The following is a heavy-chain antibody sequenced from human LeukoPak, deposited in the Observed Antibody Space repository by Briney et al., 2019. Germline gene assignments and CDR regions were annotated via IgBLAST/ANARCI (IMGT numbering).Heavy chain of an antibody. CDR2: IYHSGTT. D-gene: IGHD1-26*01. Sequence: SETLSLTCAVSGGSLNSTNWWSWVRQAPGKGLEWIGEIYHSGTTSYNPSLKSRVSISVDTSKNQFSLKLSSVTAADTAVYYCARGGWELKEYYFDYWGQGTLVTVSS. J-gene: IGHJ4*02. V-gene: IGHV4-4*02. CDR3: ARGGWELKEYYFDY. CDR1: GGSLNSTNW.